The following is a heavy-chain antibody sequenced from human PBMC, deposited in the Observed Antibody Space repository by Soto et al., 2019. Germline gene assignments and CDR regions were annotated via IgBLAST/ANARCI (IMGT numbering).Heavy chain of an antibody. CDR2: IKSKTDGGTT. J-gene: IGHJ4*02. CDR1: GFTFSNAW. Sequence: GGSLRLSCAASGFTFSNAWMSWVRQAPGKGLEWVGRIKSKTDGGTTDYAAPVKGRFTISRDDSKNTLYLQMNSLKTEDTAVYYCTTGVIVVVITTDYWGQGTLATVSS. CDR3: TTGVIVVVITTDY. V-gene: IGHV3-15*01. D-gene: IGHD3-22*01.